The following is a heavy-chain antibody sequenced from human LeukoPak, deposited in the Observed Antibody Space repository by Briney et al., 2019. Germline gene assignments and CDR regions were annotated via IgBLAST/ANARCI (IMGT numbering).Heavy chain of an antibody. CDR1: GGSMRSYY. Sequence: PSGTLSLTCTVSGGSMRSYYWSWIRQPAGKGLEWIGHIYTSGSTNYNPSLKSRVTISVDKSKNQFSLNLSSVTAADTAVYYCARDGGYSYGYNWFDPWGQGTLVTVSS. CDR2: IYTSGST. V-gene: IGHV4-4*07. D-gene: IGHD5-18*01. J-gene: IGHJ5*02. CDR3: ARDGGYSYGYNWFDP.